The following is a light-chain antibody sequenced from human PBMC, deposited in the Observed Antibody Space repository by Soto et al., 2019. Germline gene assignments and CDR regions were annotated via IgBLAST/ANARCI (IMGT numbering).Light chain of an antibody. V-gene: IGLV1-40*01. Sequence: QSVLTQPPSVSGAPGQRVTISCTGSSSNIGAGYDVHWYQQLPGTAPQLLIYGHSKRPSGVPDRFSGSKSGTAASLAITGLQAEDEADYYCQSYDSSLSVVFGGGTKLTVL. CDR1: SSNIGAGYD. J-gene: IGLJ2*01. CDR3: QSYDSSLSVV. CDR2: GHS.